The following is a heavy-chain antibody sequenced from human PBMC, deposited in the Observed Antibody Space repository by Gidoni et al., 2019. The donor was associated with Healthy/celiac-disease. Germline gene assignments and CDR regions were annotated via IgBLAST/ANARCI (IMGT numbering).Heavy chain of an antibody. V-gene: IGHV5-51*03. CDR2: IYPGDSDT. CDR3: ARRGYSGYGGYNWFDP. D-gene: IGHD5-12*01. Sequence: EVQLAQSGAEVQTPGESLKISCKGSGFSVTSYWIGWVRQMPGKGLEWMGIIYPGDSDTRYSPSFQGQVTISADKSISTAYLQWSSLKASDTAMYYCARRGYSGYGGYNWFDPWGQGTLVTVSS. CDR1: GFSVTSYW. J-gene: IGHJ5*02.